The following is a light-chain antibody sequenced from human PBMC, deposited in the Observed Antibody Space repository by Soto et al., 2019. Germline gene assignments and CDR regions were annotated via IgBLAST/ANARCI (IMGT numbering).Light chain of an antibody. Sequence: DIQMTQSPSTLSASVGDRVTITCRASQVISTWLAWYQQKPGQAPKLLIYAASVLESGVPSRFSGSGSGTDFSLTISSLKPEDFATYFCQQSYSTPWTFGQGTKVDIK. CDR3: QQSYSTPWT. V-gene: IGKV1-12*01. J-gene: IGKJ1*01. CDR1: QVISTW. CDR2: AAS.